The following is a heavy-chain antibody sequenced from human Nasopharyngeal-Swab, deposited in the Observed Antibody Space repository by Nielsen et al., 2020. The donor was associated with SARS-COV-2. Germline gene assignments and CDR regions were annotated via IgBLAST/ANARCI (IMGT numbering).Heavy chain of an antibody. CDR2: ISGGGGIT. CDR1: GFTFSNYA. CDR3: ARDRYYGSGYNWFDP. J-gene: IGHJ5*02. D-gene: IGHD3-10*01. Sequence: GESLKISCAASGFTFSNYAMSWVRQAPGKGLEWVSTISGGGGITYYADSVKGRFTISRDNAKNSLYLQMNSLRAEDTALYHCARDRYYGSGYNWFDPWGQGTLVTVSS. V-gene: IGHV3-23*01.